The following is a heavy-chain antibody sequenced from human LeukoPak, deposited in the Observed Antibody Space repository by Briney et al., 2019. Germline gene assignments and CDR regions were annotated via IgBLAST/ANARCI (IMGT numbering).Heavy chain of an antibody. CDR1: GYTFTSYG. CDR2: ISVYNGNT. J-gene: IGHJ4*02. D-gene: IGHD6-13*01. CDR3: ARVTRTPLIAAAFFDY. Sequence: GASVTVSCKASGYTFTSYGISWVRQAPGQGLEWRGWISVYNGNTKYAQKLQGRVTMTTDTSTNTAYMELRSLRSDDTAVYYCARVTRTPLIAAAFFDYWGQGTLVTVSS. V-gene: IGHV1-18*01.